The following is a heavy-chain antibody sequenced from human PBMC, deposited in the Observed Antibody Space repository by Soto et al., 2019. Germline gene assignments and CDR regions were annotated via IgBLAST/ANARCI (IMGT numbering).Heavy chain of an antibody. J-gene: IGHJ4*02. CDR3: ARDPTNDYGDDTFDY. D-gene: IGHD4-17*01. CDR2: IIPSYDRT. V-gene: IGHV1-69*06. CDR1: GDAFKSYA. Sequence: QVLLLQSGSEVKKAGSSVKVSCKASGDAFKSYAIYWVRQAPGQGLEYMGRIIPSYDRTKYAQKFQGRLTLTADMYTSTVYMELSSLRSEDTAVYYCARDPTNDYGDDTFDYWGQGTKVIVSS.